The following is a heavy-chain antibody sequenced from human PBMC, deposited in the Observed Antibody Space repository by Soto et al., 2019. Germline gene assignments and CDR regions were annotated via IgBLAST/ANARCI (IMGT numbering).Heavy chain of an antibody. CDR2: IYYSGST. D-gene: IGHD1-26*01. CDR3: ATLSGALYYFDY. J-gene: IGHJ4*02. CDR1: VVSISSYY. Sequence: XETLSLTCTFSVVSISSYYWSCIRQPPGKGLEWIGYIYYSGSTNYNPSLKSRVTISVDTSKNQFSLKLSSVTAADTAVYYCATLSGALYYFDYWGQRTLFSVSS. V-gene: IGHV4-59*01.